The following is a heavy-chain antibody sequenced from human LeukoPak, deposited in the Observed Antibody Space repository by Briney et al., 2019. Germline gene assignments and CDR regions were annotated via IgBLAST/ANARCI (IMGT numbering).Heavy chain of an antibody. V-gene: IGHV4-34*01. D-gene: IGHD3-3*01. CDR3: ASSPRFLEWLSATTPFRY. CDR2: INHSGST. Sequence: SETLSLTCAVYGGSFSGYYWSWIRQPPGKGLEWIGEINHSGSTNYNPSLKSRVTISVDTSKNQFSLKLSSVTAADTAVYYCASSPRFLEWLSATTPFRYWGQGTLVTVSS. CDR1: GGSFSGYY. J-gene: IGHJ4*02.